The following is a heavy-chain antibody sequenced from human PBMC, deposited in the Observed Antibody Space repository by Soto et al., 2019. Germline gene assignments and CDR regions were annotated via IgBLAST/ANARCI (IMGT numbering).Heavy chain of an antibody. D-gene: IGHD2-2*01. CDR3: ARHTRDPSYVVVPANFDY. CDR1: GGSISSYY. CDR2: IYYSGST. J-gene: IGHJ4*02. Sequence: PSETLSLTCTVSGGSISSYYWSWIRQPPGKGLEWIGYIYYSGSTNYNPSLKSRVTISVDTSKNQFSLKLSSVTAADTAVYYCARHTRDPSYVVVPANFDYWGQGTLVTVSS. V-gene: IGHV4-59*08.